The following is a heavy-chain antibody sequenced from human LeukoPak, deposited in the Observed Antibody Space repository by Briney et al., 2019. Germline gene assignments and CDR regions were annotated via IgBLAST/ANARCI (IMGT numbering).Heavy chain of an antibody. CDR3: AKDLSGTLTY. D-gene: IGHD1-26*01. CDR2: ISGSGAST. V-gene: IGHV3-23*01. J-gene: IGHJ4*02. CDR1: GFSFSSYS. Sequence: GGSLRLSCAASGFSFSSYSMNWARQSPGKGLEWVSAISGSGASTYYADSVKGRFTISRDNSKNTLYLQMNSLRAEDTAVYYCAKDLSGTLTYWGQGTLVTVSS.